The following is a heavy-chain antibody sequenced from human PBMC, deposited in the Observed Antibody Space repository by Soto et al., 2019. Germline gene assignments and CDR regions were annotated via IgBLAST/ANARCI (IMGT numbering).Heavy chain of an antibody. V-gene: IGHV1-8*01. CDR3: ARMATFGSLNWFDP. CDR1: GYSFTNND. D-gene: IGHD3-16*01. Sequence: GASVKVSCKASGYSFTNNDVTWVLQATGQGLEWMGWMNPGSGDTGYAQKFQGRVTMTRDISIATAYMELSSLRSDDTAIYYCARMATFGSLNWFDPWGQGTLVTV. J-gene: IGHJ5*02. CDR2: MNPGSGDT.